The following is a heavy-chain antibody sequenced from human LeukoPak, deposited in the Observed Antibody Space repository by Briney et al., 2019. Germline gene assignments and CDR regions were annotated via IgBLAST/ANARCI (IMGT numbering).Heavy chain of an antibody. V-gene: IGHV3-21*01. CDR1: EFTFSTHT. J-gene: IGHJ4*02. D-gene: IGHD1-7*01. CDR3: ARGTNYGDY. Sequence: GGSLRLSCAASEFTFSTHTMNWVRQAPGKGLEWVSSITGSSDYIYYADSVKGRFTISRDNAKNSLFLHMSSLRAEDTAVYYCARGTNYGDYWGQGTLVTVSS. CDR2: ITGSSDYI.